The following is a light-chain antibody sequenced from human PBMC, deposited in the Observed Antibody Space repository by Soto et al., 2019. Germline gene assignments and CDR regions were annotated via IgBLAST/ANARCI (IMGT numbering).Light chain of an antibody. CDR2: QVT. Sequence: QSALTQPASVSGSPGQSITISCTGTSSDVGIYNYVSWYQQHPGKAPKLMIYQVTNRPSGVSNRFSGSKSGNTASLTISGLQAEDEADYYCSSYTGSTNYVFATGTKV. V-gene: IGLV2-14*01. CDR1: SSDVGIYNY. CDR3: SSYTGSTNYV. J-gene: IGLJ1*01.